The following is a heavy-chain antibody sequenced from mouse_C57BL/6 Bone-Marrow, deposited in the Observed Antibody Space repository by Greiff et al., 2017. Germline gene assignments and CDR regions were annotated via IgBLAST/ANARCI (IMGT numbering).Heavy chain of an antibody. V-gene: IGHV1-80*01. J-gene: IGHJ2*01. CDR3: ARWYYYGFDY. CDR1: GYAFSSYW. Sequence: QVQLKQSGAELVKPGASVKISCKASGYAFSSYWMNWVKQRPGKGLEWIGQIYPGDGDTNYNGKFKGKATLTADKYSSTAYMQLSSLTSEDSAVYFCARWYYYGFDYWGQGTTLTVSS. CDR2: IYPGDGDT. D-gene: IGHD1-1*01.